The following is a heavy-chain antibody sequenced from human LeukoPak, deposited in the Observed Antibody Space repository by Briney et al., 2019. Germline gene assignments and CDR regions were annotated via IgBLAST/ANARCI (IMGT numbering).Heavy chain of an antibody. D-gene: IGHD3-22*01. J-gene: IGHJ4*02. CDR1: GFTFSSYW. CDR3: ARDASYNYDSSGYTL. CDR2: IKQDGSEK. V-gene: IGHV3-7*03. Sequence: PGGSLRLSCAASGFTFSSYWMSWVRQAPGKGLEWVANIKQDGSEKYYVDSVKGRFTISRDNAKNSLYLQMNSLRAEDTAVYYCARDASYNYDSSGYTLWGQGTLVTVSS.